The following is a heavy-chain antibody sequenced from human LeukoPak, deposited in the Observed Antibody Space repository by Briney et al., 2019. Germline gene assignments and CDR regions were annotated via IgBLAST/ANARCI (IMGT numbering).Heavy chain of an antibody. Sequence: GGSLRLSCAASRITFNIFAMSWVRQAPGKGLEWVSTISGFGENTYYADSVKGRFTISRDNFKSALFLQMNSLRAEDTAVYYCAKGGHYSCFDPWGQGTLVIVSS. CDR3: AKGGHYSCFDP. J-gene: IGHJ5*02. D-gene: IGHD1-26*01. CDR2: ISGFGENT. CDR1: RITFNIFA. V-gene: IGHV3-23*01.